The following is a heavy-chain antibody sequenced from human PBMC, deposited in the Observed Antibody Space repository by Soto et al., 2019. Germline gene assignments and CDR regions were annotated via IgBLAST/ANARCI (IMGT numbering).Heavy chain of an antibody. J-gene: IGHJ5*02. CDR2: IYYSGST. Sequence: PSETLSLTCTVSGGSISSGDYYWSWIRQPPGKGLGWIGYIYYSGSTYYNPSLKSRVTISVDTSKNQFSLKLSSVTAADTAVYYCARDYGGPADNWIDPRGQGTLVTVSS. CDR3: ARDYGGPADNWIDP. V-gene: IGHV4-30-4*01. D-gene: IGHD4-17*01. CDR1: GGSISSGDYY.